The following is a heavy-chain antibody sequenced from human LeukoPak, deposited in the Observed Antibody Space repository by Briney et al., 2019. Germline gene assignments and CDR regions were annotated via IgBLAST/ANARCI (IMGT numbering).Heavy chain of an antibody. Sequence: GGSLRLSCAASGFTFSSYAMHWVRQAPGKGLEWVAVISYDGSSKYYADSVKGRFTISRDNSKNTLYLQMNSLRADDTALYYCARNGDGLDALDIWGQGTMVTVSS. D-gene: IGHD7-27*01. J-gene: IGHJ3*02. CDR2: ISYDGSSK. V-gene: IGHV3-30-3*01. CDR3: ARNGDGLDALDI. CDR1: GFTFSSYA.